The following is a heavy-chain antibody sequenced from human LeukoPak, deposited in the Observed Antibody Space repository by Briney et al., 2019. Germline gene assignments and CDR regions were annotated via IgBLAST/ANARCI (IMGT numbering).Heavy chain of an antibody. J-gene: IGHJ4*02. CDR1: GGFITTGSHY. D-gene: IGHD3-22*01. V-gene: IGHV4-39*01. CDR2: IYHSGTT. CDR3: AGLVGRYSSGLYYYYFDY. Sequence: SETLTLTCTVSGGFITTGSHYWGWVRQPPGKGLEWIGRIYHSGTTYYKSSLKSRVTISIDTSKTQFSLTLTSVTAADTAVYYCAGLVGRYSSGLYYYYFDYWGQGTLVTVSS.